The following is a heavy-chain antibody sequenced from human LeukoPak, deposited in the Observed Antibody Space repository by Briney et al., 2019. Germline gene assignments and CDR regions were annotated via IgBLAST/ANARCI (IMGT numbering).Heavy chain of an antibody. CDR3: AKSRGSSWTYDAFDI. D-gene: IGHD6-13*01. V-gene: IGHV3-23*01. J-gene: IGHJ3*02. Sequence: GGSLRLSCAASGFTFSSYAMSWVRQAPGKGLEWVSAISGRGGSTYYADSVKGRFTISRDNSKNTLYLQMNSLRAEDTAVYYCAKSRGSSWTYDAFDIWGQGTMVTVSS. CDR2: ISGRGGST. CDR1: GFTFSSYA.